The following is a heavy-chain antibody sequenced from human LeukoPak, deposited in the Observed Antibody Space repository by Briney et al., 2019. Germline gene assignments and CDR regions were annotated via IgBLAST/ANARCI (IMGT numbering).Heavy chain of an antibody. J-gene: IGHJ4*02. Sequence: SETLSLTCTVSGGSISSYYWSWIRQPAGKGLEWIGRIYTSGSTNYSPSLKSRVTMSVDTSKNQFSLKLSSVTAADTAVYYCAREGCSSTSCPFDYWGQGTLVTVSS. CDR3: AREGCSSTSCPFDY. V-gene: IGHV4-4*07. CDR2: IYTSGST. D-gene: IGHD2-2*01. CDR1: GGSISSYY.